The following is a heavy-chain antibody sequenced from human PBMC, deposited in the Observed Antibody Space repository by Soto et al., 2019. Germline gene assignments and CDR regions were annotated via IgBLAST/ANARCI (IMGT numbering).Heavy chain of an antibody. D-gene: IGHD3-16*01. CDR2: ISGSGGST. Sequence: EVQLLESGGGLVQPGGSLRLSCAASGFTFSSYAMSWVRQAAGKGLEWVLAISGSGGSTYYADSVKGRFTISRDNSKNTLYLQMNSLRAEDTAVYYCAKASMGEWPIYYYYGMDVWGQGTTVTVSS. V-gene: IGHV3-23*01. CDR1: GFTFSSYA. CDR3: AKASMGEWPIYYYYGMDV. J-gene: IGHJ6*02.